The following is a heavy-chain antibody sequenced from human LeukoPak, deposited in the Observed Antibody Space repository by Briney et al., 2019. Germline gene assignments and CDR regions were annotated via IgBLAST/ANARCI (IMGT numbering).Heavy chain of an antibody. CDR1: GGTFSSFA. V-gene: IGHV1-69*01. CDR2: IIPIFGTA. CDR3: ASPSLSVSNGYDSPFVY. D-gene: IGHD5-12*01. Sequence: GASVKVSCKASGGTFSSFAISWVRQAPGQGLGWMGGIIPIFGTANYAPNFQGRVMIIADESTSTAYMELSSLRSEDTAVYYCASPSLSVSNGYDSPFVYWGQGTLVTVSS. J-gene: IGHJ4*02.